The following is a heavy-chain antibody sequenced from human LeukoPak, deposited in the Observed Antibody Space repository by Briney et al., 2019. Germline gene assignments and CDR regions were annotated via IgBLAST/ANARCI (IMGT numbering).Heavy chain of an antibody. V-gene: IGHV1-18*01. CDR1: GYTFTSYG. Sequence: ASVKVSCKASGYTFTSYGISWVRQAPGQGLEWMGWVSAYNGNTNYAQKFQGRVTMTTDTPTSTVYMELRSLRSDGTAVYYCGRHDGGSGWPWLGIDYWGQGTLVIVSS. CDR2: VSAYNGNT. CDR3: GRHDGGSGWPWLGIDY. D-gene: IGHD6-25*01. J-gene: IGHJ4*02.